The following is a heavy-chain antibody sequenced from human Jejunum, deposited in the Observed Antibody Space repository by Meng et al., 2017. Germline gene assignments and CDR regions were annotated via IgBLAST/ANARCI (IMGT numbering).Heavy chain of an antibody. V-gene: IGHV3-21*01. D-gene: IGHD2-8*02. J-gene: IGHJ3*01. CDR2: MSGVSGYT. Sequence: GESLKISCAASGFTFSSYAMNWVRQAPGKGLEWVAVMSGVSGYTSYADSARGRFTISRDNTKNSVDLQMYSLRDDDTAVYYCVRFTPYLGRAFGGVGHHGFDLWGQGTVVTVSS. CDR3: VRFTPYLGRAFGGVGHHGFDL. CDR1: GFTFSSYA.